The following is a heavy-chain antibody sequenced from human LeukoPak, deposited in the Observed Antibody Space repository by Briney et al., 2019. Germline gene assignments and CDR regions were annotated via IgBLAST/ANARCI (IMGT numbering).Heavy chain of an antibody. D-gene: IGHD3-10*01. CDR3: ARNGRVRRVVKDLFEY. Sequence: SGTLSLTCAVSGGSINSAYYWGWIRQPPGKGLEWIGSFYHSETTYYNPSLKSRITISLDPSKNQLSLKLSSVTAADTAVYYCARNGRVRRVVKDLFEYWGQGTLVAVSS. CDR1: GGSINSAYY. J-gene: IGHJ4*02. CDR2: FYHSETT. V-gene: IGHV4-38-2*01.